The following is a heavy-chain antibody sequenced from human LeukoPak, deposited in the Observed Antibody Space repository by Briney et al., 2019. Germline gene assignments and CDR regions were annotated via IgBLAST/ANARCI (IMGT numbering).Heavy chain of an antibody. V-gene: IGHV4-59*01. J-gene: IGHJ4*02. CDR1: GGSISSYY. Sequence: PSETLSLTCTVSGGSISSYYWSWIRQPPGRGLEWIGYIYYSGSTNYNPSLKSRVTISVDTSKNQFSLKLSSVTAADTAVYYCARGYGGNPPIRRFDYWGQGTLVTVSS. CDR2: IYYSGST. CDR3: ARGYGGNPPIRRFDY. D-gene: IGHD4-23*01.